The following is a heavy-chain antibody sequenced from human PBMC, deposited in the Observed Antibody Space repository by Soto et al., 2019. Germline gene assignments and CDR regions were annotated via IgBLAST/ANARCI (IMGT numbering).Heavy chain of an antibody. J-gene: IGHJ4*02. CDR3: ARGLLYATTYLDY. CDR1: GDTFTTNS. CDR2: IIPVVGTT. Sequence: QVQLVQSGAEVKKPGSSVKVSCKASGDTFTTNSLNWVRQAPGQGLEWMGGIIPVVGTTKYAQKYQDRVTITGDKSTNTAYMELSSLRSDDTAVYYCARGLLYATTYLDYWGQGTPVTGSS. V-gene: IGHV1-69*06. D-gene: IGHD2-8*01.